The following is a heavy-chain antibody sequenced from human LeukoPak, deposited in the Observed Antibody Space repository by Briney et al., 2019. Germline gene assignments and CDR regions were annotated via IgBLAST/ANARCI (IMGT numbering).Heavy chain of an antibody. D-gene: IGHD6-13*01. J-gene: IGHJ5*02. CDR1: GFTFSRYK. V-gene: IGHV3-21*01. CDR2: ISTTGDM. CDR3: ARDSSSRINWFDP. Sequence: GGSLRLSCAASGFTFSRYKMNWVRQAPGKGLELVSDISTTGDMNYADSVKGRFTISRDNAKNSLYLQMNSLRAEDAAVYYCARDSSSRINWFDPWGQGTLVTVSS.